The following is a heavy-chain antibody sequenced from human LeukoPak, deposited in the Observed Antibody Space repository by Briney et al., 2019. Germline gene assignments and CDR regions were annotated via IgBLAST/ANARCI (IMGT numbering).Heavy chain of an antibody. Sequence: PGGSLRLSCAASGFTISGYWMTWVRQAPGKGLEWVANIKQDGSEKTYVDSVKGRFTISRDNAKNSIYLQMNSLRVEDTAIYYCASDRGTDWYDPWGQGTLVSVSS. V-gene: IGHV3-7*01. CDR1: GFTISGYW. D-gene: IGHD1-1*01. CDR2: IKQDGSEK. CDR3: ASDRGTDWYDP. J-gene: IGHJ5*02.